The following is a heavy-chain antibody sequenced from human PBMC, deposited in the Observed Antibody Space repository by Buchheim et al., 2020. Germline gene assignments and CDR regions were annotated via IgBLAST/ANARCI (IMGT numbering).Heavy chain of an antibody. CDR3: ASGTILWFRTIDF. V-gene: IGHV4-39*01. CDR2: AYYTGTT. Sequence: QLQLQESGPGLVKPSETLSLTCFVSGDSIGSSSYYWGWVRQSPGKGLEWIAIAYYTGTTFYNPSLKIRVTISIETSKSQFSLKMNSVTAADTAVYYCASGTILWFRTIDFWGQGAL. CDR1: GDSIGSSSYY. D-gene: IGHD3-10*01. J-gene: IGHJ4*02.